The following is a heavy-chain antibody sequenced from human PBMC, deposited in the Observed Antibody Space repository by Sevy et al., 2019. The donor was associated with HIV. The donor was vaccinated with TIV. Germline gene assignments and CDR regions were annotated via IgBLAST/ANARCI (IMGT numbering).Heavy chain of an antibody. CDR2: IRSKANSYAT. CDR3: ARTFYYYHMDV. V-gene: IGHV3-73*01. Sequence: GGSLRLSCAASGFTFSGSTIHWVRQASGKGLEWIGRIRSKANSYATAYTASVIGRFTISRDESMNTAYLQMYNLKTEDTAVYYCARTFYYYHMDVWGKGATVTVSS. J-gene: IGHJ6*03. D-gene: IGHD3-16*01. CDR1: GFTFSGST.